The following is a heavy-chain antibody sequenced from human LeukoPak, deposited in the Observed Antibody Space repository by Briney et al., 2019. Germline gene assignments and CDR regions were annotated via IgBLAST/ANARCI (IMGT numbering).Heavy chain of an antibody. CDR3: ARDYYYDSRTGFDY. V-gene: IGHV3-23*01. CDR2: ISESGVST. CDR1: GFTFSNYA. D-gene: IGHD3-22*01. Sequence: GGSLRLSCAASGFTFSNYAMSWVRQAPGKGLEWVSAISESGVSTYYADSVKGRFTISRDNSKNTLYLQMNSLRAEDTAVYYCARDYYYDSRTGFDYWGQGTLVTVSS. J-gene: IGHJ4*02.